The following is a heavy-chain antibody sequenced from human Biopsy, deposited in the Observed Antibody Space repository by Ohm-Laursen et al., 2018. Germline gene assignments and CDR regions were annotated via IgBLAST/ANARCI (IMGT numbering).Heavy chain of an antibody. CDR1: GYTFSGYY. Sequence: ASVKVSCKASGYTFSGYYIHWVRQAPGQGLEWMGWINAYNGNTNYAQKLQGRVTMTTDTSTSTAYMELRSLRSDDTALYYCARDRTPYYDFWSGKSFDNWFDPWGQGTLVTVSS. CDR2: INAYNGNT. D-gene: IGHD3-3*01. CDR3: ARDRTPYYDFWSGKSFDNWFDP. V-gene: IGHV1-18*04. J-gene: IGHJ5*02.